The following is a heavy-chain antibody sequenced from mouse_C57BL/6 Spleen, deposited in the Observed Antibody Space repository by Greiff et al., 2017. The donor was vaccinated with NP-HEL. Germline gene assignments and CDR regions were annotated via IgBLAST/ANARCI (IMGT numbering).Heavy chain of an antibody. Sequence: VQLQQSGPELVKPGASVKISCKASGYAFSSSWMNWVKQRPGKGLEWIGRIYPGDGDTNYNGKFKGKATLTADKSSSTAYMQLSSLTSEDSAVYFCARGSDYDGYYAMDYWGQGTSVTVSS. V-gene: IGHV1-82*01. D-gene: IGHD2-4*01. J-gene: IGHJ4*01. CDR1: GYAFSSSW. CDR2: IYPGDGDT. CDR3: ARGSDYDGYYAMDY.